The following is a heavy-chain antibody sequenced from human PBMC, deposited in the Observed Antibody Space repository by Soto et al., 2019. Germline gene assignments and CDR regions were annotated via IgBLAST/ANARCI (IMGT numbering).Heavy chain of an antibody. Sequence: QLQLQESDSGLVRPAQTLSLTCAVSGASVSSGSYSWSWIRQPPGKGLDWIGFYFQGGDAYYNPSLESRVTISVDRSKNQFSLKLRSVTAADTAVYYCARLDYQSSGSYAFDIWGQGTTVTVSS. CDR2: YFQGGDA. J-gene: IGHJ3*02. D-gene: IGHD3-22*01. CDR1: GASVSSGSYS. V-gene: IGHV4-30-2*01. CDR3: ARLDYQSSGSYAFDI.